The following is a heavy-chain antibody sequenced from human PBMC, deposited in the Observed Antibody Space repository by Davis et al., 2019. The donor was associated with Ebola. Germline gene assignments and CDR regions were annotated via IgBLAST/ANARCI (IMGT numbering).Heavy chain of an antibody. D-gene: IGHD2-2*01. Sequence: PGGSLRLSCAASGFTSSTYWMSWFRQAPGKGLEWVASIKQDGSEKNYVDSVEGRFTISRDNAENSSYLQMNSLRTEDTAVYFCAGGASYPGFWGQGTLVTVSS. V-gene: IGHV3-7*03. CDR1: GFTSSTYW. CDR3: AGGASYPGF. CDR2: IKQDGSEK. J-gene: IGHJ4*02.